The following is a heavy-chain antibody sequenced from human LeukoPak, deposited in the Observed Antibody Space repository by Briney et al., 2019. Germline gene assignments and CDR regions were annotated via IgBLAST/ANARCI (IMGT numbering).Heavy chain of an antibody. CDR3: AKDVGRWESLHFFDY. D-gene: IGHD1-26*01. CDR1: GFTLSTNA. CDR2: ISGSGAST. J-gene: IGHJ4*02. Sequence: GGSLRLSCLTSGFTLSTNAMSWVRQAPGKGLEWISGISGSGASTYYADSVKGRFTISRDDSRNTLYLQMNSLRGDDTAVYYCAKDVGRWESLHFFDYWGQGTLVTVSS. V-gene: IGHV3-23*01.